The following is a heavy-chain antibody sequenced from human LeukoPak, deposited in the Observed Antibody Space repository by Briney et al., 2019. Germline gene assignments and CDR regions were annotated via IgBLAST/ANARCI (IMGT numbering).Heavy chain of an antibody. J-gene: IGHJ4*02. V-gene: IGHV3-48*03. CDR2: ISSSGSTI. Sequence: GGSLRLSCAASGFTFSSYEMNWVRQAPGKGLEWVSYISSSGSTIYYADSVKGRFTISRDNAKNSLYLQMNSLRAEDTAVYCCARVGSLRYFDRSYYFDYWGQGTLVTVSS. CDR3: ARVGSLRYFDRSYYFDY. D-gene: IGHD3-9*01. CDR1: GFTFSSYE.